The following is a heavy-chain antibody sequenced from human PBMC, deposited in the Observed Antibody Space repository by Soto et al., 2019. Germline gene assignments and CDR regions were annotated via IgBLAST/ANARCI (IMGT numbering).Heavy chain of an antibody. J-gene: IGHJ4*02. CDR1: GFTFSSDA. D-gene: IGHD2-2*01. CDR2: VSSDGNHA. CDR3: ARDSAYSTASTHFDH. V-gene: IGHV3-30*04. Sequence: PGGSLRLSCVGSGFTFSSDALHWVRQAQGKGLEWVAVVSSDGNHAYYPDHVKGRFTISRDNSQSTVYLQMKSLKPEDTATYYCARDSAYSTASTHFDHWGQGTLVTVSS.